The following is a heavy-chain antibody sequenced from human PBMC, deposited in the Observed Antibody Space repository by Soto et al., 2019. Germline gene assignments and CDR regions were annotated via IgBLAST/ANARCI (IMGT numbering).Heavy chain of an antibody. V-gene: IGHV1-46*03. CDR1: GYTFTSYY. CDR3: ARVASKEKCSSGWYDY. CDR2: INPSGGST. D-gene: IGHD6-19*01. J-gene: IGHJ4*02. Sequence: ASVKVSCKASGYTFTSYYMHWVRQAPGQGLEWMGIINPSGGSTSYAQKFQGRVTMTRDTSTSTVYMELSSLRSEDTAVYYCARVASKEKCSSGWYDYWGQGTLVTVSS.